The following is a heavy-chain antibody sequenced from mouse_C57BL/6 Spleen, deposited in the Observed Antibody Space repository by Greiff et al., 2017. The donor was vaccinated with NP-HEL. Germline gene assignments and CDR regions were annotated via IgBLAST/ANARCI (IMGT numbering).Heavy chain of an antibody. D-gene: IGHD3-2*02. J-gene: IGHJ1*03. V-gene: IGHV14-4*01. CDR2: IDPENGDT. Sequence: EVKLLESGAELVRPGASVKLSCTASGFNIKDDYMHWVKQRPEQGLEWIGWIDPENGDTEYASKFQGKATITADTSSNTAYLQLSSLTSEDTAVYYCTYSSGSVWGTGTTVTVSS. CDR3: TYSSGSV. CDR1: GFNIKDDY.